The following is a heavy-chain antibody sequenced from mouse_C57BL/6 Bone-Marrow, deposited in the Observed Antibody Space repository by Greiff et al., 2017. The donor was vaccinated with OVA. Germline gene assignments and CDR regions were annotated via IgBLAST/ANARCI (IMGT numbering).Heavy chain of an antibody. CDR1: GYTFTDYY. J-gene: IGHJ2*01. V-gene: IGHV1-19*01. Sequence: VQLKQSGPVLVKPGASVKMSCKASGYTFTDYYMNWVKQSHGKSLEWIGVINPYNGGTSYNQKFKGKATLTVDKSSSTAYMELNSLTSEDSAVYYCAREATVVFDYWGQGTTLTVSS. D-gene: IGHD1-1*01. CDR3: AREATVVFDY. CDR2: INPYNGGT.